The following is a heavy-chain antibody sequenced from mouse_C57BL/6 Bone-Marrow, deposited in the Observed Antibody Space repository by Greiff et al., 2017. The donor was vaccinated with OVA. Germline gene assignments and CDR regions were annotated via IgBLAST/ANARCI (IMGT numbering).Heavy chain of an antibody. V-gene: IGHV5-6*02. CDR1: GFTFSSYG. CDR2: ISSGGSYT. J-gene: IGHJ3*01. CDR3: ARLCLAY. Sequence: EVMLVESGGDLVKPGGSLKLSCAASGFTFSSYGMSWVRQTPDKRLEWVATISSGGSYTYYPDSVKGRFTISRDNAKNTLYLQMSSLKSEDTAMYYCARLCLAYWGQGTLVTVSA. D-gene: IGHD6-1*01.